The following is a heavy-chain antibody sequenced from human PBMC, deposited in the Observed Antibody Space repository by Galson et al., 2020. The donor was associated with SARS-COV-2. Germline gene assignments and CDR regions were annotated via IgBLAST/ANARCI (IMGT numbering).Heavy chain of an antibody. Sequence: KIGESLKISCAASGFTFSDYYMSWIRQAPGKGLEWISYISSSGSTIYYADSVKGRFTISRDNAKNSLYLQMNSLRAEDTAVYYCARDQVLVPAARACYFYGMDVWGQGTTVTVSS. CDR3: ARDQVLVPAARACYFYGMDV. J-gene: IGHJ6*02. CDR2: ISSSGSTI. CDR1: GFTFSDYY. D-gene: IGHD2-2*01. V-gene: IGHV3-11*01.